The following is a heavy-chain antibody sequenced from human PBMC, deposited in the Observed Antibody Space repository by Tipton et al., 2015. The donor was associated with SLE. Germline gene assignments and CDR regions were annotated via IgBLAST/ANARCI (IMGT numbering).Heavy chain of an antibody. CDR2: ISGSGDRT. J-gene: IGHJ1*01. V-gene: IGHV3-23*01. Sequence: SLRLSCAASGFTLSIYAMSWVRPTPETGLEWVSSISGSGDRTGYADSVRARFTISRDNSKNMVYLEMNSLRAGDTAVYYCAKGIRPAAGTYFQQWGQGTLVTVST. CDR1: GFTLSIYA. D-gene: IGHD6-13*01. CDR3: AKGIRPAAGTYFQQ.